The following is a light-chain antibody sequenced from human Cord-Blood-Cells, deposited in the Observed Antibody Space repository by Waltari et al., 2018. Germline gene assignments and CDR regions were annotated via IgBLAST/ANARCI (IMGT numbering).Light chain of an antibody. J-gene: IGKJ1*01. CDR3: QQYNSYST. CDR2: DAS. Sequence: DIQVTQSPSPMSASVGDRVTITCRASQSISSWLAWYQQKPGKAPKLLIYDASSLESGVPSRFSGSGSGTEFTLTISSLQPDDFATYYCQQYNSYSTFGQGTKGEIK. CDR1: QSISSW. V-gene: IGKV1-5*01.